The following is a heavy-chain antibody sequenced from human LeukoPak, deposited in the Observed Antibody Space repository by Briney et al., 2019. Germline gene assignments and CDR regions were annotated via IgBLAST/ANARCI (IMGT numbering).Heavy chain of an antibody. J-gene: IGHJ4*02. D-gene: IGHD5-18*01. CDR1: GFSFTSYW. CDR2: YFPGDSDT. V-gene: IGHV5-51*01. Sequence: LGESPKTPRKGPGFSFTSYWIGWVRQIPRQGLGLMGIYFPGDSDTRYSPSFQGQVTISADKSNSTAYLQRSSLKASDTAMYYCARRRSYGPSHYFDYWGQGTLVTVSS. CDR3: ARRRSYGPSHYFDY.